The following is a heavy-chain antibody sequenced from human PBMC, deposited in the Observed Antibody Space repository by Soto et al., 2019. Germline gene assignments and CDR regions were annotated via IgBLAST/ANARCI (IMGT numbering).Heavy chain of an antibody. CDR3: AKLECSGGSCYSGRLVDYHYYYMDV. V-gene: IGHV3-23*01. D-gene: IGHD2-15*01. J-gene: IGHJ6*03. CDR2: ISGSGDRT. Sequence: GGSLRLSCVASGFTFDTYAMSWVRQAPGKGLEWVSGISGSGDRTYDADSVKGRFTISRDNSKSTLYLQMSSLRVEDTAVYHCAKLECSGGSCYSGRLVDYHYYYMDVWAKGTTVTVSS. CDR1: GFTFDTYA.